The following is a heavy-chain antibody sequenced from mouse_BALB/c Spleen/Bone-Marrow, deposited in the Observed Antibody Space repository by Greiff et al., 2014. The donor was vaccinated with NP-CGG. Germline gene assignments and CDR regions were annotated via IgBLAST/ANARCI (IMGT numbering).Heavy chain of an antibody. CDR3: ARGGYYGPRFAF. J-gene: IGHJ3*01. CDR1: GYTFSSYW. V-gene: IGHV1-9*01. Sequence: VQLQQSGAELMKPGASVKISCKATGYTFSSYWLEWVKQRPGHGLEWIGEILPGSASNNYNEKFKGKATFAADTSSNTAYMQLSSLTSEDSAVYHCARGGYYGPRFAFWGQGTLVTVSA. CDR2: ILPGSASN. D-gene: IGHD1-2*01.